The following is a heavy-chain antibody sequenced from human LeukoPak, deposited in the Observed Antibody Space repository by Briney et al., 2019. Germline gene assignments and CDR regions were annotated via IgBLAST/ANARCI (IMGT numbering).Heavy chain of an antibody. CDR1: GYSFTNYA. J-gene: IGHJ3*02. CDR2: ITPNSGGT. D-gene: IGHD3-22*01. Sequence: ASVKVSCKASGYSFTNYAMNWVRQAPGQGLEWMGWITPNSGGTNYAQQFQGRVTMTRDTSISTAYMELSRLKSDDTAVYYCARGRGHYDSSDYYYEGDAFDIWGQGTMVTVSS. CDR3: ARGRGHYDSSDYYYEGDAFDI. V-gene: IGHV1-2*02.